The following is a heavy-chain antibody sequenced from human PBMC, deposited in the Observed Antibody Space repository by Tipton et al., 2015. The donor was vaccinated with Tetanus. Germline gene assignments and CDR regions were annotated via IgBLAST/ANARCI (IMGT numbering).Heavy chain of an antibody. V-gene: IGHV3-23*01. D-gene: IGHD2-15*01. J-gene: IGHJ6*02. Sequence: SLRLSCAASGFTFSIYAMSWVRQAPGKGLEWVSTITGNGGTTYYADSVRGRSPISRDDSENTLYLQMNSLRVEDTAVYYCAKEFCSSGSCQTYYSYYGLDVWGQGTTVTVSS. CDR2: ITGNGGTT. CDR1: GFTFSIYA. CDR3: AKEFCSSGSCQTYYSYYGLDV.